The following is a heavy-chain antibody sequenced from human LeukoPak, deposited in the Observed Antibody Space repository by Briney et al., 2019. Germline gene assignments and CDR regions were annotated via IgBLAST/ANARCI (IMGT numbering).Heavy chain of an antibody. D-gene: IGHD1-26*01. V-gene: IGHV1-8*03. Sequence: GASVRVSCKPSGYTFTTYDINWVRQAPGQGLEWMGWVNPNSGDTGYAQKFEGRVNTTRNITISTAYMELSSLRSEDTAVYYCARDGSLQLPLGWFDPWGQGTLVIVSS. CDR2: VNPNSGDT. CDR1: GYTFTTYD. CDR3: ARDGSLQLPLGWFDP. J-gene: IGHJ5*02.